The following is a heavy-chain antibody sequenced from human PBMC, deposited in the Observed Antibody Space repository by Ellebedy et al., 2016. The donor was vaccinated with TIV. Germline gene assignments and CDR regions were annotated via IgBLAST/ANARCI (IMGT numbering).Heavy chain of an antibody. CDR1: GGSISSSNYY. D-gene: IGHD2-2*01. CDR3: AREAGYCSSTSCRYGMDV. CDR2: IYYSGST. V-gene: IGHV4-39*07. J-gene: IGHJ6*02. Sequence: MPSETLSLTCTVSGGSISSSNYYWGWIRQPPGKGLEWIGSIYYSGSTYYNPSLKSRIIISVDTSKNHFSLKLSSVNAADTSMYYCAREAGYCSSTSCRYGMDVWGQGTTVTVSS.